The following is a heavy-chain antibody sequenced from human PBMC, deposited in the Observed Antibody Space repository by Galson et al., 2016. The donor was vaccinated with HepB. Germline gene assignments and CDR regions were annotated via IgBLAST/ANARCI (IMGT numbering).Heavy chain of an antibody. D-gene: IGHD1-26*01. CDR1: GFGFSRCG. CDR3: ARDVGYPASAYDDALNI. J-gene: IGHJ6*04. V-gene: IGHV3-33*01. CDR2: LWYDGTNK. Sequence: SLRLSCAVSGFGFSRCGMHWVRQAPGKGLEWVAVLWYDGTNKYCTDSVKGRFTISRDDSKNMVYLQMNSLGAEDTAVYFCARDVGYPASAYDDALNIWGKGAPVTVSS.